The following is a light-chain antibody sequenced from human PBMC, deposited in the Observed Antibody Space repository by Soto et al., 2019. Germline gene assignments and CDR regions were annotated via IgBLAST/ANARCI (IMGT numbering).Light chain of an antibody. J-gene: IGKJ5*01. CDR1: QSISSY. CDR2: AAS. V-gene: IGKV1-39*01. Sequence: DIQMTQSPSSLSASVGDRVTITCRASQSISSYLNWYQQKPGKAPKFLIYAASSLQSGVPSRFSGSGSGTDFTPTISSLQPEDFATYYCQQSYSTPITFGQGTRLEIK. CDR3: QQSYSTPIT.